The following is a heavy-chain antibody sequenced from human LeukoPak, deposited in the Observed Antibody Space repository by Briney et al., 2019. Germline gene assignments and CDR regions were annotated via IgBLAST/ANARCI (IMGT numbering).Heavy chain of an antibody. CDR1: GGTFSSYA. V-gene: IGHV1-69*04. CDR3: ARDLSGILTGYYKGDPYYYYYYGMDV. D-gene: IGHD3-9*01. CDR2: IIPILGIA. J-gene: IGHJ6*02. Sequence: SVKVSCKASGGTFSSYAISWVRQAPGQGLEWMGRIIPILGIANYAQKFQGRVTITADKSTSTAYMELSSLRSEDTAVYYCARDLSGILTGYYKGDPYYYYYYGMDVWGQGTTVTVSS.